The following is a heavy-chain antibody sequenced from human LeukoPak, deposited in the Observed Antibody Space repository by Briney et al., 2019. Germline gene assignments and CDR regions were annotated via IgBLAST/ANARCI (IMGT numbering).Heavy chain of an antibody. J-gene: IGHJ4*02. CDR1: GYTFTNYG. D-gene: IGHD1-1*01. Sequence: GASVKVSCKASGYTFTNYGVSWVRQAPGQGLEWMGWIHTYNGHTNYAQKLQGRVTMTTDTSTSTAYMELSSLRSDDTAVYYCARNWNDYFDYWGQGTLVTVSS. CDR3: ARNWNDYFDY. CDR2: IHTYNGHT. V-gene: IGHV1-18*01.